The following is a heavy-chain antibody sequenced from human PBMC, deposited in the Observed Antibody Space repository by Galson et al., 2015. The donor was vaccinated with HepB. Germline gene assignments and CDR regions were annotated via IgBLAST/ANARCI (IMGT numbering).Heavy chain of an antibody. CDR2: ISAYNGNT. CDR1: GYTFTSYG. J-gene: IGHJ6*02. CDR3: ARDKPLGSGSTRQSYYYYGMDV. Sequence: SVKVSCKASGYTFTSYGISWVRQAPGQGLEWMGWISAYNGNTNYAQKLQGRVTMTTDTSTSTAYMELRSLRSDDTAVYYCARDKPLGSGSTRQSYYYYGMDVWGQGTTVTVSS. D-gene: IGHD3-10*01. V-gene: IGHV1-18*04.